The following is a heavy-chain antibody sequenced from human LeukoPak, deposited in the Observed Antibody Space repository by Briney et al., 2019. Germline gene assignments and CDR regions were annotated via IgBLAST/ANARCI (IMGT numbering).Heavy chain of an antibody. D-gene: IGHD1-1*01. Sequence: GASVKVSCKASGFTSTTSTMLRVRQARGQRLEWIGWIVIGSGDTNYAEKFQERVTITRDMSTSTVYMELSSLRSDDTAVYYCAADQPRYPDAFDIWGQGTMVTVSS. CDR3: AADQPRYPDAFDI. CDR2: IVIGSGDT. CDR1: GFTSTTST. V-gene: IGHV1-58*02. J-gene: IGHJ3*02.